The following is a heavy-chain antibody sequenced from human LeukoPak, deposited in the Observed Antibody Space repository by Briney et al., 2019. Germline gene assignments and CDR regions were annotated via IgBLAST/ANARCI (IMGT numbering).Heavy chain of an antibody. D-gene: IGHD1-26*01. V-gene: IGHV3-15*01. CDR2: MKSKTDGGTT. CDR3: TTHRVGTMI. CDR1: GFTFSNAW. J-gene: IGHJ4*02. Sequence: GGALRLSCAASGFTFSNAWMSWVRQAPGKGVEWVELMKSKTDGGTTDYAAPVKGRFTISTDDSKNTPYLQMNSLKTEDTAVYYCTTHRVGTMIWGQGTLVTVSS.